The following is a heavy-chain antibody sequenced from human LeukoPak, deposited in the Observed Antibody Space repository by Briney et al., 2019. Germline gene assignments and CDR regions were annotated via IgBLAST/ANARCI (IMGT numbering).Heavy chain of an antibody. Sequence: SSETLSLTCNVSGGSISSNNYYWGWIRQPPGKGLEWIGSMYYSGSTYYKPSLKSRVTISVDTSKNQFSLKLSAVTAADTAVYYCASVRRGFGESSKYYSYYYMDVWGNGTTVTISS. J-gene: IGHJ6*03. CDR1: GGSISSNNYY. CDR3: ASVRRGFGESSKYYSYYYMDV. V-gene: IGHV4-39*01. CDR2: MYYSGST. D-gene: IGHD3-10*01.